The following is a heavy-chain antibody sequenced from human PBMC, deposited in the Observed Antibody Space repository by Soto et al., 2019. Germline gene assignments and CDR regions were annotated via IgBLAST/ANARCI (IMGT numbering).Heavy chain of an antibody. CDR3: ATTESSGWYGYYYGTDV. CDR1: GFTFSSYE. D-gene: IGHD6-19*01. J-gene: IGHJ6*02. Sequence: PGGSLRLSCAASGFTFSSYEMNWVRQARGKGLEWVSYISSSGSTIYYADSVKGRFTISRDNAKNSLYLQMNSLRAEDTAVYYCATTESSGWYGYYYGTDVWGQGTKVTSP. V-gene: IGHV3-48*03. CDR2: ISSSGSTI.